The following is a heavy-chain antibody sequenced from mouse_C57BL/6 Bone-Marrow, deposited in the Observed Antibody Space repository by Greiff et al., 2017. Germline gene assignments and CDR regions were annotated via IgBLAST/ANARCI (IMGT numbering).Heavy chain of an antibody. J-gene: IGHJ1*03. CDR2: IYPRDGST. CDR3: ARDYGSSYWYFDV. D-gene: IGHD1-1*01. Sequence: QVQLQQSGPELVKPGASVKLSCKASGYTFTSYDINWVKQRPGQGLGWIGWIYPRDGSTKYNEKFKGKATLTVDTSSSTAYMELHSLTSEDSAVYFWARDYGSSYWYFDVWGTGTTVTVSS. V-gene: IGHV1-85*01. CDR1: GYTFTSYD.